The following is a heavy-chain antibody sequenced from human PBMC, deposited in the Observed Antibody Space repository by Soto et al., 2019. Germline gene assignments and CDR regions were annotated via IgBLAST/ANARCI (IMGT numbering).Heavy chain of an antibody. CDR3: ARDRRFGELLDGEYYFDY. V-gene: IGHV4-59*01. Sequence: SETLSLTCTVSGGSISSYYWSWIRQPPGKGLEWIGYIYYSGSTNYNPSLKSRVTISVDTSKNQFSLKLSFVTAADTALFYCARDRRFGELLDGEYYFDYWGQGTLVTVS. J-gene: IGHJ4*02. D-gene: IGHD3-10*01. CDR2: IYYSGST. CDR1: GGSISSYY.